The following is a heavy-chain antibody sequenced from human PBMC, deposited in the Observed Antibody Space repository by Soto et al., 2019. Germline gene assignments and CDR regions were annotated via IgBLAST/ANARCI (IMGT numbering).Heavy chain of an antibody. J-gene: IGHJ4*02. CDR2: IYSGGGT. D-gene: IGHD3-16*01. V-gene: IGHV3-66*01. CDR1: GFTFSDYY. CDR3: ARSSFXGVTAPGY. Sequence: HPGGSLRLSCAASGFTFSDYYMSWIRQAPGKGLEWISFIYSGGGTDYADSVKGRFTISRDNSKNTLYLQMNSLRVEDTAVYYCARSSFXGVTAPGYWGQETLVTVSS.